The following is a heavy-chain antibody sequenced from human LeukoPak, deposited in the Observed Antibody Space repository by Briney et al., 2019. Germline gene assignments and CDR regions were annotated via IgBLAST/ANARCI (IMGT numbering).Heavy chain of an antibody. J-gene: IGHJ4*02. V-gene: IGHV4-31*03. CDR2: IYYSGST. D-gene: IGHD2-2*01. CDR1: GGSISSGGYY. Sequence: PSETLSLTCTVSGGSISSGGYYWSWIRQHPGKGLEWIGYIYYSGSTYYNPSLKSRVTISVDTSKNQFSLKLSSVTAADTAVYYCARVGLGCSSTSCHYYFDYWGQGTLVTVSS. CDR3: ARVGLGCSSTSCHYYFDY.